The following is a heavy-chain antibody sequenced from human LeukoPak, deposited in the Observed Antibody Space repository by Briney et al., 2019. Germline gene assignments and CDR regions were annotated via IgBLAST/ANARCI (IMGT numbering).Heavy chain of an antibody. CDR1: GFTFSSYG. CDR2: ISYDGSNQ. D-gene: IGHD3-10*01. J-gene: IGHJ6*02. V-gene: IGHV3-30*03. CDR3: ARVVAGSVYNSGMDV. Sequence: AGGSLRLSCAASGFTFSSYGMHWVRQAPGKGLEWVAVISYDGSNQYYADSVKGRFTISRDNSKNTLYLQMNSLTAEDTAVYYCARVVAGSVYNSGMDVWGQGATVTVSS.